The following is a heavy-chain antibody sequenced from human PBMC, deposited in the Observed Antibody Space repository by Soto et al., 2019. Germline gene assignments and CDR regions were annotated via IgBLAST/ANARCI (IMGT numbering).Heavy chain of an antibody. CDR1: GYTLTELS. J-gene: IGHJ4*02. Sequence: ASVKVSWKVSGYTLTELSMHWVRQAPGKGLEWMGGFDPEDGGTIYAQKFQGRVTMTEDTSTDTAYMELSSLRSEDTAVYYCAIRTTVTTLVVLPFDYWGQGTLVTVSS. D-gene: IGHD4-17*01. CDR3: AIRTTVTTLVVLPFDY. V-gene: IGHV1-24*01. CDR2: FDPEDGGT.